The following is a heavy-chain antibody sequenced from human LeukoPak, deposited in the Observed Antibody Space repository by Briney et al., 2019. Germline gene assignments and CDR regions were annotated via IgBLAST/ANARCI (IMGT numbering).Heavy chain of an antibody. D-gene: IGHD4-17*01. Sequence: GGSLRLSCAASGFTFSSYAMSWVRQTPGAGLEWVSSIYGSDSSTYYSDSVKGRFTISRDNSKSTLYLQMNSLRAEDTAVYYCANLLNGDGSDYWGQGTLVTVSS. CDR1: GFTFSSYA. CDR3: ANLLNGDGSDY. J-gene: IGHJ4*02. V-gene: IGHV3-23*05. CDR2: IYGSDSST.